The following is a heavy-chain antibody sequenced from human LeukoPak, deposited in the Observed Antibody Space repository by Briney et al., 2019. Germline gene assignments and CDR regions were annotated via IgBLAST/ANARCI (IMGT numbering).Heavy chain of an antibody. Sequence: GGSLRLSCAASGFTFSNCWMHWVRQAPGXGLVWVSRINSDGSSTTYADXVKGRFTISRDNAKNTLYLQMNSLRAEDTAVYYCTRAYGGDSDWYFDLWGRGTLVTVSS. CDR1: GFTFSNCW. CDR3: TRAYGGDSDWYFDL. D-gene: IGHD4-23*01. CDR2: INSDGSST. V-gene: IGHV3-74*03. J-gene: IGHJ2*01.